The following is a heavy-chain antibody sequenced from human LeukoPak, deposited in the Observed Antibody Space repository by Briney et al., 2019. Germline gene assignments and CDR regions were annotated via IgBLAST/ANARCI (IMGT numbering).Heavy chain of an antibody. Sequence: SEALSLTCAVYGGSFSGYYWSWIRQPPGKGLEWIGEINHSGSTNYNPSLKSRVTISVDTSKNQLSLKLSSVTAADTAVYYCARGPSGSYYLRSGIYYFDYWGQGTLVTVSS. CDR2: INHSGST. CDR1: GGSFSGYY. D-gene: IGHD1-26*01. V-gene: IGHV4-34*01. CDR3: ARGPSGSYYLRSGIYYFDY. J-gene: IGHJ4*02.